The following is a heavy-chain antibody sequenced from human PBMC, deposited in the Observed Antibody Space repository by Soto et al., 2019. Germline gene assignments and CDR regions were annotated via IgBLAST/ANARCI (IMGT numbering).Heavy chain of an antibody. CDR1: GFICSSYD. J-gene: IGHJ3*02. Sequence: GGSLRLSCAVSGFICSSYDMSWVRQAPGKGLEWVSTILVGGSTHYEDSVKGRFTISRDTSKNTVYLQMNRLTGGDTAVYYCAKATATSGGAFEIYGQGTMVTVSS. D-gene: IGHD1-1*01. CDR2: ILVGGST. V-gene: IGHV3-23*01. CDR3: AKATATSGGAFEI.